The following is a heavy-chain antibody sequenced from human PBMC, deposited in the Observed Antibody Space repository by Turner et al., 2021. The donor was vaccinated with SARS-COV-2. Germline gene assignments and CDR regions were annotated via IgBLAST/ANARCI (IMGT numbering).Heavy chain of an antibody. Sequence: QVQLVQSGAEVKKPGASMKVPCKASGYTFPNYGISWVRQAPGQGLEWMGWSSPYSGHTNNLQKFRGRITMTTDTSTSTAYMEMKSLRSDDTAIYYCARCWADGVVINAYYYGMDVWGQGTTVTVSS. V-gene: IGHV1-18*01. J-gene: IGHJ6*02. D-gene: IGHD3-3*01. CDR1: GYTFPNYG. CDR2: SSPYSGHT. CDR3: ARCWADGVVINAYYYGMDV.